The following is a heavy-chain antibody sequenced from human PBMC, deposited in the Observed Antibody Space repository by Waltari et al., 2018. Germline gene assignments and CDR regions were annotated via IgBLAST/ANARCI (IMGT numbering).Heavy chain of an antibody. CDR3: ATYIGASVGTAAFDV. Sequence: QLQLQESGPGLVKPSDTLSLTCSVSGDSITSNRHYWGWIRQPPGQGLEWIGTLSYSGTTYISPSLKSRVTLSRDTSRNQLSLELGSVTATDTAMYYCATYIGASVGTAAFDVWGQGTMVNVSS. J-gene: IGHJ3*01. CDR1: GDSITSNRHY. V-gene: IGHV4-39*01. D-gene: IGHD5-12*01. CDR2: LSYSGTT.